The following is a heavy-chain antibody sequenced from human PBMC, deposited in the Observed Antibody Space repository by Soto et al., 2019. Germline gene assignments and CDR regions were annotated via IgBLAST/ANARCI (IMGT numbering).Heavy chain of an antibody. CDR1: GGSVSSGDYY. V-gene: IGHV4-31*03. Sequence: QVQLQESGPGLVKPSQTLSLTCSVSGGSVSSGDYYWSWIRQHPGKGLEWIGYIYYSGSTYYNPSLKSRVTISVDTSKNQFSLKLGSVTAADTAVYYGARAPSYGGNSEEFDYWGQGTLVTVSS. J-gene: IGHJ4*02. CDR3: ARAPSYGGNSEEFDY. CDR2: IYYSGST. D-gene: IGHD2-21*02.